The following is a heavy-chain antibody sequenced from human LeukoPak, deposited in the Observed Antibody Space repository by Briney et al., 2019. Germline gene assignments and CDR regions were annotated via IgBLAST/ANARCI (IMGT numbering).Heavy chain of an antibody. CDR2: ISGSGGST. D-gene: IGHD3-22*01. Sequence: PGRSLRLSCAASGFIFSSYAMSWVRQAPGKGLEWVSAISGSGGSTYYADSVKGRFTISRDNSKNTLYLQMNSLRAEDTAVYYCAKEPDRSDAFDIWGQGTMVTVSS. CDR1: GFIFSSYA. J-gene: IGHJ3*02. CDR3: AKEPDRSDAFDI. V-gene: IGHV3-23*01.